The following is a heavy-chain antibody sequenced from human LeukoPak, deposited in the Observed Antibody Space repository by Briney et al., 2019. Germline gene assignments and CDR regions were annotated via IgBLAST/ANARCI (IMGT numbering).Heavy chain of an antibody. J-gene: IGHJ6*02. D-gene: IGHD6-13*01. CDR2: IYYSGST. V-gene: IGHV4-30-4*01. Sequence: SETLSLTCTVSGGSISSGDYYWSWIRQPPGKGLEWIGYIYYSGSTYYNPSLKSRVTISVDTSKNQFSLKLSSVTAADTAVYYCTRSGLTGMRKYARADYYYYGMDVWGQGTLVTVSS. CDR1: GGSISSGDYY. CDR3: TRSGLTGMRKYARADYYYYGMDV.